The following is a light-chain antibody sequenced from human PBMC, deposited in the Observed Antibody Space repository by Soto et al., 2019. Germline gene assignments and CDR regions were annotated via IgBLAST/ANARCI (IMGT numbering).Light chain of an antibody. Sequence: DIVMTQSPLSLGVTPGEPASISCRSSQSLLYSDGDNYLDWYLQKPGQSPQHLIYLASNRASGVPARFSGSGSGTYFTLKISRVEAEDVGLYYCMQALQTPNTFGQGTRLDIK. CDR3: MQALQTPNT. CDR2: LAS. CDR1: QSLLYSDGDNY. J-gene: IGKJ5*01. V-gene: IGKV2-28*01.